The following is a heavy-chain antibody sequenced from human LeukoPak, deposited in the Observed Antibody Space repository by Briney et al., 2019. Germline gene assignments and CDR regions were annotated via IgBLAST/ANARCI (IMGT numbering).Heavy chain of an antibody. J-gene: IGHJ4*02. D-gene: IGHD3-16*01. CDR3: PRYFDNPAYSWRRFDS. CDR1: GFTFSNFC. CDR2: IRQDGGDK. Sequence: GGSLRLSCVASGFTFSNFCMTWVRQGPGKGPEWLATIRQDGGDKWYVDSGKGPFTISRDNDKNSLYLQMTSLRAEDTAVYYCPRYFDNPAYSWRRFDSWGQGALVTVSS. V-gene: IGHV3-7*01.